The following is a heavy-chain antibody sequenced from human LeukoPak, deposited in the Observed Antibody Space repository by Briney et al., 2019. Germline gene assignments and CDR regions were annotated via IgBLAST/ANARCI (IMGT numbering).Heavy chain of an antibody. CDR2: ISSSSGTI. CDR1: GFNYSIYS. V-gene: IGHV3-48*02. D-gene: IGHD2-2*01. CDR3: ARVWHCTSTSCYDY. Sequence: GGSLSLSCAASGFNYSIYSMNWLRPAPGKRLEGVSYISSSSGTIYYADSVSGRFTISRDNAKNSLYLQMNSLRDEDTAVYYCARVWHCTSTSCYDYWGQGTLVTVSS. J-gene: IGHJ4*02.